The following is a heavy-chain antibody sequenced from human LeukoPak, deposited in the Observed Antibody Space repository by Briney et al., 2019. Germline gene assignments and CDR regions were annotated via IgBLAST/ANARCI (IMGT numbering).Heavy chain of an antibody. V-gene: IGHV3-23*01. D-gene: IGHD4-11*01. CDR3: AKTKVAVTTFYGMDV. Sequence: GGSLRLSCAASGFTFSSYAMSWVRQAPGKGLERVSAISGSGGSTYYADSVKGRFTISRDNSKNTLYLQMNSLRAEDTAVYYCAKTKVAVTTFYGMDVWGQGTTVTVSS. CDR2: ISGSGGST. J-gene: IGHJ6*02. CDR1: GFTFSSYA.